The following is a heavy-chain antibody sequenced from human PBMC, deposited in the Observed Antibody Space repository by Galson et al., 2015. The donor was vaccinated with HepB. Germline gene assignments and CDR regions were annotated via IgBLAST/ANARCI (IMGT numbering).Heavy chain of an antibody. D-gene: IGHD6-19*01. CDR1: GFTFSSYA. CDR3: AKGPETVALGSNDDY. Sequence: SLRLSCAASGFTFSSYAMSWVRQAPGKGLEWVSAISGSGGSTYYADSMKGRFTISRDNSKNTLYLQMNSPRAEDTAVYYCAKGPETVALGSNDDYWGQGTLVTVSS. V-gene: IGHV3-23*01. CDR2: ISGSGGST. J-gene: IGHJ4*02.